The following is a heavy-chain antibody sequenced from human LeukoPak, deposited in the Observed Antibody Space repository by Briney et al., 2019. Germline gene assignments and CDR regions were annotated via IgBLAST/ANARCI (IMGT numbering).Heavy chain of an antibody. J-gene: IGHJ4*02. Sequence: PGGSLRLSCAASGFTFDDYAMHWVRQAPGKGLEWVSGISWNSGSIGYADSVKGRFTISRDNAKNSLYLQMNSLRAEDTALYYCARVSYDYVWGSYRSYYFDYWGQGTLVTVSS. D-gene: IGHD3-16*02. CDR2: ISWNSGSI. V-gene: IGHV3-9*01. CDR1: GFTFDDYA. CDR3: ARVSYDYVWGSYRSYYFDY.